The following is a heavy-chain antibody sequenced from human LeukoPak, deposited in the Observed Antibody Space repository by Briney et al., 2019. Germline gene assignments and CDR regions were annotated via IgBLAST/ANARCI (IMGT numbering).Heavy chain of an antibody. CDR3: VAQLVDAPPTFDY. Sequence: GASVNVSCKASGGSFSNFAISWVRQAPGQGFEWLGGIFGTVTYAPNIQGRVSFTTHESTSTAYMELSGLTSEDTAVYYFVAQLVDAPPTFDYGGQGTLVPVS. D-gene: IGHD1-1*01. CDR1: GGSFSNFA. J-gene: IGHJ4*02. V-gene: IGHV1-69*05. CDR2: IFGTV.